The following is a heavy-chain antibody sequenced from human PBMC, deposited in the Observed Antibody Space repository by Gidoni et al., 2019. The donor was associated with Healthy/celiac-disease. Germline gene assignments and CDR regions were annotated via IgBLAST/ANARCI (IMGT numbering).Heavy chain of an antibody. V-gene: IGHV1-69*02. CDR1: GGTFSSYT. CDR3: ASGRGYSYGPFDY. CDR2: IIPILGIA. D-gene: IGHD5-18*01. J-gene: IGHJ4*02. Sequence: QVQLVQSGAEVKKPGSSVKVSCKASGGTFSSYTISWVRQAPGQGLEWMGRIIPILGIANYAQKFQARVTITADKSTSTAYMELSSLRSEDTAVYYCASGRGYSYGPFDYWGQGTLVTVSS.